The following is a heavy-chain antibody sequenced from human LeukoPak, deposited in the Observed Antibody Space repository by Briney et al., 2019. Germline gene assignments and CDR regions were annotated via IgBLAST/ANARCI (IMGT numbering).Heavy chain of an antibody. J-gene: IGHJ4*02. CDR3: VRLRCELVAPHFDH. Sequence: SETLSLTCSVSTDPSQPYYWLWLRQSPGKGLEWIGHIYHSGSTDYNPSFKSRVTVSIDMSKKEFSLKLTSVTVADTAMYYCVRLRCELVAPHFDHWGQGAFVIVSS. CDR1: TDPSQPYY. V-gene: IGHV4-59*01. CDR2: IYHSGST. D-gene: IGHD4-17*01.